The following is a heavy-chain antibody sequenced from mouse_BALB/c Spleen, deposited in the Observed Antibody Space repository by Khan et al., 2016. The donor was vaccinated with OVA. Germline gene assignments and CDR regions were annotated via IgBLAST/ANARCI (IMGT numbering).Heavy chain of an antibody. CDR1: GYTFTDYA. CDR3: ARPGLRRGAWFAY. CDR2: ISTYSGNT. V-gene: IGHV1S137*01. J-gene: IGHJ3*01. D-gene: IGHD2-2*01. Sequence: VELVESGPELVRPGVSVKISCKGSGYTFTDYAMHWVKQSHAKSLEWIGVISTYSGNTNYNQKFKGKATMTVDKSSSTAYMELARLTSEDSAIYSCARPGLRRGAWFAYWGQGTLVTVSA.